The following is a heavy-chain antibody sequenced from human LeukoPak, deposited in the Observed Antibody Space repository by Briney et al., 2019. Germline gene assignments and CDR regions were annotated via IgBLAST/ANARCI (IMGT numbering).Heavy chain of an antibody. CDR3: ASSPDRSGRYIDY. CDR2: ISYDGSTN. D-gene: IGHD6-19*01. CDR1: GLTFSTYA. J-gene: IGHJ4*02. V-gene: IGHV3-30-3*01. Sequence: WGSLRLSCAASGLTFSTYAMHWVRQAPGKGLEWVALISYDGSTNSYADSVKGRFIISRDNSKNTLYLQMNSLRPEDTAVYYCASSPDRSGRYIDYWGQGTLVTVSS.